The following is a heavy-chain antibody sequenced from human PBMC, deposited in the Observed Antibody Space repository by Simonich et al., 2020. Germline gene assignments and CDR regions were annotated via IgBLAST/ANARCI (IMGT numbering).Heavy chain of an antibody. CDR1: GFTFSGSA. V-gene: IGHV3-73*02. CDR2: IRSKANSYAT. CDR3: TRFDYYGSGSYYFDY. D-gene: IGHD3-10*01. J-gene: IGHJ4*02. Sequence: EVQLVESGGGLVQPGGSLKLSCAASGFTFSGSAMHWVRQASGKGLEWVGRIRSKANSYATAYAASVKGRFTISRDDSKNTASLQMNSLKTEDTAVYYCTRFDYYGSGSYYFDYWGQGTLVTVSS.